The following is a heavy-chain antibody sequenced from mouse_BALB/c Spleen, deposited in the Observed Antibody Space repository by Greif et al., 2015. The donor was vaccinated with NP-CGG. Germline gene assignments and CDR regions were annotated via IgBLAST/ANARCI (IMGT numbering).Heavy chain of an antibody. J-gene: IGHJ2*01. CDR2: INPSTGYT. V-gene: IGHV1-7*01. CDR1: GYTFTSYW. CDR3: ARGEVRHFDY. D-gene: IGHD2-14*01. Sequence: VQLQQSGAELAEPGASVKMSCKASGYTFTSYWMHWVKQRPGQGLEWIGYINPSTGYTEYNQKFKDKATLTADKSSSTAYMQLSSLTSEDSAVYYCARGEVRHFDYWGQGTTLTVSS.